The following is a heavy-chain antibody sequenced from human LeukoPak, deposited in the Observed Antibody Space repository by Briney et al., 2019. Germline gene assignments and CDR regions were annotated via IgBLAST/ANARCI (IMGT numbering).Heavy chain of an antibody. V-gene: IGHV1-8*01. CDR2: MNPNSGNT. CDR3: ARGRYRYNWFDP. CDR1: GYTFTSYD. J-gene: IGHJ5*02. Sequence: ASVNVSCKASGYTFTSYDINWVRQATGQGLEWMGWMNPNSGNTGYAQKFQGRVTMTRNTSISTAYMELSSLRSEDTAVYYCARGRYRYNWFDPWGQGTLVTVSS. D-gene: IGHD3-9*01.